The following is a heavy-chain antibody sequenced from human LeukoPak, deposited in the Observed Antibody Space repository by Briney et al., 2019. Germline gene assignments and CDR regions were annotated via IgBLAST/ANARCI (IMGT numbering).Heavy chain of an antibody. Sequence: ASVKVSCKASGYTFTDYGISWVRQAPGQGLEWMGWISAYNGNTKYAQKFQGRVTMTTDTSTSTAYMEVRSLRSDDTAVYYCARDLRGYDFWSGFFKYYFDYWVQGTLVTVSS. V-gene: IGHV1-18*01. CDR3: ARDLRGYDFWSGFFKYYFDY. J-gene: IGHJ4*02. CDR1: GYTFTDYG. CDR2: ISAYNGNT. D-gene: IGHD3-3*01.